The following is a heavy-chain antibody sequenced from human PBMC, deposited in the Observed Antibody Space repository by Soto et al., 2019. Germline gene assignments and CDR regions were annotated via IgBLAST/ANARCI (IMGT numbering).Heavy chain of an antibody. CDR3: AREAGSSADYYYFDY. V-gene: IGHV1-69*01. Sequence: QVKLVQSGAEGKKPGSSVKVSCKASGGTFSSYAISWVRQAPGQGLEWMGGIIPIFGTANYAQKFQGRVTITADEYTSTAYMELSSLRSEDTAVYYCAREAGSSADYYYFDYWGQGTLVTVSS. J-gene: IGHJ4*02. CDR1: GGTFSSYA. CDR2: IIPIFGTA. D-gene: IGHD2-2*01.